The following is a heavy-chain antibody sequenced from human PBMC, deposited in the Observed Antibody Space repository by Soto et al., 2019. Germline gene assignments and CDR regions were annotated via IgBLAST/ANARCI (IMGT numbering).Heavy chain of an antibody. D-gene: IGHD6-13*01. J-gene: IGHJ4*02. Sequence: SDTLSLTCTVSGGSISSYYWSWIRQPAGKGLEWIGRIYTSGSTNYNPSLKSRVTMSVYTSKNQFSLKLSSVTAADTAVYYCARESKIEQQLGNWGQGTLVTVSS. CDR2: IYTSGST. CDR3: ARESKIEQQLGN. CDR1: GGSISSYY. V-gene: IGHV4-4*07.